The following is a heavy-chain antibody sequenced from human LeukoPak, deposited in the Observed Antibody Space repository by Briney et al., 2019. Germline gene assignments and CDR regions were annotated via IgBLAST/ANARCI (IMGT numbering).Heavy chain of an antibody. J-gene: IGHJ6*03. V-gene: IGHV4-39*07. CDR2: IYYSGST. CDR1: GGSISSSSYY. Sequence: PSETLSLTCTVSGGSISSSSYYWGWIRQPPGKGLEWIGSIYYSGSTYYNPSLKTRVTISVATSKNQFSLKLSSVTAADTAVYYCASGYSYGYSYYYYYMDVWGKGTTVTVSS. CDR3: ASGYSYGYSYYYYYMDV. D-gene: IGHD5-18*01.